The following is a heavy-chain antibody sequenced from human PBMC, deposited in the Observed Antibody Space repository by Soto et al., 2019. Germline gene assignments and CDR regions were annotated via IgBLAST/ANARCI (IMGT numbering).Heavy chain of an antibody. CDR1: GYTFTSYG. D-gene: IGHD4-4*01. V-gene: IGHV1-3*01. CDR2: INAGNGNT. J-gene: IGHJ5*02. Sequence: ASVKVSCKASGYTFTSYGMHWVRQAPGQRLEWMGWINAGNGNTKYSQKFQGRVTITRDTSASTAYMELTGLRSDDTAVYYCAGDPDSHYNDSHASSYPWGQGTLVTVSS. CDR3: AGDPDSHYNDSHASSYP.